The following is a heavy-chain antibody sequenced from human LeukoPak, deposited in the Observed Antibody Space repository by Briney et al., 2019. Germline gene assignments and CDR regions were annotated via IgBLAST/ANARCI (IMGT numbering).Heavy chain of an antibody. D-gene: IGHD6-19*01. CDR3: AKDFISGSAH. Sequence: GGSLRLSCADSGFTFSSSGMQWVRQAPGKGLEWVAVISSDGSNKYYADSVKGRFTISRDDSRNTLYLQMNSLRAEDTAVYFCAKDFISGSAHWGQGTLVTVSS. J-gene: IGHJ4*02. CDR1: GFTFSSSG. CDR2: ISSDGSNK. V-gene: IGHV3-30*18.